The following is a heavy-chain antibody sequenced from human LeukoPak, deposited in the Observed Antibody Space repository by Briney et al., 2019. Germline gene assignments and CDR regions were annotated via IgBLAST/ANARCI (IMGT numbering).Heavy chain of an antibody. D-gene: IGHD3-10*01. V-gene: IGHV3-23*01. CDR1: GFTFNTYA. CDR2: FNGGGGST. Sequence: GGSLRLSCAASGFTFNTYAMSWVRQAPGKGLEWVSTFNGGGGSTYYADSVKGRFTISRDNSKNTLYLQMNSLRAEDTAVYYCARARGPWDAFDIWGQGTMVTVSS. CDR3: ARARGPWDAFDI. J-gene: IGHJ3*02.